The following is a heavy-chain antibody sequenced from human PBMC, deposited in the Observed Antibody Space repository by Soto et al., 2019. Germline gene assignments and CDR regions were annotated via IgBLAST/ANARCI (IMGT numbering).Heavy chain of an antibody. CDR1: SGSIFTTNW. Sequence: QVQLQESGPGLVKPSGTLSLTCAASSGSIFTTNWWSWVRQSPGRGLQWIGDIYHSGSPKYNPSLKSRVIISIDKSTDRFFLNLTSVTAADTAVYYCARKPDVATAKVGGGYVFDVWGQGTMVTVSS. CDR3: ARKPDVATAKVGGGYVFDV. D-gene: IGHD3-16*01. CDR2: IYHSGSP. J-gene: IGHJ3*01. V-gene: IGHV4-4*02.